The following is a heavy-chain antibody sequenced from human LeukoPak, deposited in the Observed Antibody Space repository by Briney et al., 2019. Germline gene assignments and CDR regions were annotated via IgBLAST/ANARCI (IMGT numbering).Heavy chain of an antibody. Sequence: GGSLRLSCAASGFTFSSYWMSWVRQAPGKGLEWVANIKQDGSEKYYVDSVKGRFTISRDNAKNSLYLQMNSLRAEDTAVYYCARAYGDPPYYFDYWGQGTLVTVSS. CDR2: IKQDGSEK. CDR3: ARAYGDPPYYFDY. CDR1: GFTFSSYW. V-gene: IGHV3-7*03. J-gene: IGHJ4*02. D-gene: IGHD4-17*01.